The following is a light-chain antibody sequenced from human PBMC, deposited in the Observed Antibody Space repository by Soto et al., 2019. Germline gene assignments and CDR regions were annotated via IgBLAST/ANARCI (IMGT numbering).Light chain of an antibody. V-gene: IGLV2-8*01. CDR3: FSFATSNTWV. J-gene: IGLJ3*02. CDR1: SSDVGAYNY. Sequence: QSALTQPPSASGTPGQSVTISCTETSSDVGAYNYVSWYQQHEGKALKLMIYEVTKQPSGVPDRFSGSKSANTASLTVTRLQVEDVADYYCFSFATSNTWVCGGGTKLTGL. CDR2: EVT.